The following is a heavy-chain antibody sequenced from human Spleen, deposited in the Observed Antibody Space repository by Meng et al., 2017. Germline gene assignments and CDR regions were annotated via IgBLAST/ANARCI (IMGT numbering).Heavy chain of an antibody. D-gene: IGHD1-1*01. CDR2: IIPIFGTT. V-gene: IGHV1-69*06. CDR1: GYTFTNYD. J-gene: IGHJ3*02. Sequence: SVKVSCKASGYTFTNYDINWVRQAPGQGLEWMGGIIPIFGTTKYEQKFQGRVTITADKSTSTAYMELSSLRSEDTAAYYCARDRTGTAARDDAFDIWGQGTMVTI. CDR3: ARDRTGTAARDDAFDI.